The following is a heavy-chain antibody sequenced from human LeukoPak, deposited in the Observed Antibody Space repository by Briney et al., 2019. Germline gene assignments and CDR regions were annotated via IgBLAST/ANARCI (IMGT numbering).Heavy chain of an antibody. CDR2: INHSGST. J-gene: IGHJ3*02. D-gene: IGHD4-17*01. V-gene: IGHV4-34*01. Sequence: PSETLSLTCAVYGGSFSGYYWSWIRQPPGKGLEWIGEINHSGSTNYNPSLKSRVTISVDTSKNQFSLKLSSVTAADTAVYYCARYHYGDEGAYDAFDIWGQGTMVTVSS. CDR3: ARYHYGDEGAYDAFDI. CDR1: GGSFSGYY.